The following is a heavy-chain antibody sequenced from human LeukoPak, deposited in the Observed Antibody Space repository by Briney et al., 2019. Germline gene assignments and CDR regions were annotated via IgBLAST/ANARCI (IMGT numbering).Heavy chain of an antibody. J-gene: IGHJ4*02. Sequence: GGSLRLSCAASGFTFSSYAMHWVRQAPGKGLEWVAVISYDGSNKYYADSVKGRFTISRDNSKNTLYLQMNSLRAEDTAVYYCASFRAVAGTGYWGQGTLVTVSS. D-gene: IGHD6-19*01. V-gene: IGHV3-30-3*01. CDR3: ASFRAVAGTGY. CDR1: GFTFSSYA. CDR2: ISYDGSNK.